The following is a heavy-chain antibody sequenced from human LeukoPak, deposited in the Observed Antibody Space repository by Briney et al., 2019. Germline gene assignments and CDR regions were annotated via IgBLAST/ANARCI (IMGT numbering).Heavy chain of an antibody. V-gene: IGHV1-69*01. CDR1: GGTFSSYA. CDR2: IIPIFGTA. D-gene: IGHD3-22*01. CDR3: ARPPRPYYYDSSGYNYGYSDY. Sequence: GASVTVSCKASGGTFSSYAISWVRQAPGQGLEWMGGIIPIFGTANYAQKFQGRVTITADESTSTAYMELSSLRSEDTAVYYCARPPRPYYYDSSGYNYGYSDYWGQGTLVTVSS. J-gene: IGHJ4*02.